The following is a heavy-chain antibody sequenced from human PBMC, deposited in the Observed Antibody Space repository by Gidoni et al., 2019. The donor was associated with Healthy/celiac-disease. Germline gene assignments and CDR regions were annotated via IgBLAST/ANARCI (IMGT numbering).Heavy chain of an antibody. J-gene: IGHJ6*02. D-gene: IGHD6-6*01. Sequence: EVQLVESGGGLVQPGGSVRLPCAASGFPVGTNYMSWVRQAPGKGLEWVSVIYSGGSTYYADSVKGRFTISRDNSKNTLYLQMNSLRAEDTAVYYCARDRIAARRDYYYGMDVWGQGTTVTVSS. CDR1: GFPVGTNY. CDR3: ARDRIAARRDYYYGMDV. V-gene: IGHV3-66*01. CDR2: IYSGGST.